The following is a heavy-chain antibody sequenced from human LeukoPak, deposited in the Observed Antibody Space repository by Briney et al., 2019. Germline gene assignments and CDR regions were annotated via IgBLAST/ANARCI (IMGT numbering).Heavy chain of an antibody. V-gene: IGHV4-39*01. CDR2: IYYSGST. CDR1: GGSISSSSYY. CDR3: ARLPGNVDTAMAFDY. Sequence: SETLSLTCTVSGGSISSSSYYWGWIRQPPGKGLEWIGSIYYSGSTYYNPSLKSRVTISVDTSKNQFSLKLSSVTAADTAVYYCARLPGNVDTAMAFDYWGQGTLVTVSS. D-gene: IGHD5-18*01. J-gene: IGHJ4*02.